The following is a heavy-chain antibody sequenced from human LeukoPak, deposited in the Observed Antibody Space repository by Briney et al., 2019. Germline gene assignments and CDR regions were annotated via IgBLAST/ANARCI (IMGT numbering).Heavy chain of an antibody. CDR3: ARNENSGWGYFDY. Sequence: GGSLRLSCAASRFTFNSYAMSWVRQAPGKGLEWDSVIGGSNGITFYVGFVKGRFTISRDNSKDTLYLQMNSLRAKDTAVYYCARNENSGWGYFDYWGQGTLVTVSS. D-gene: IGHD5-12*01. CDR2: IGGSNGIT. CDR1: RFTFNSYA. V-gene: IGHV3-23*01. J-gene: IGHJ4*02.